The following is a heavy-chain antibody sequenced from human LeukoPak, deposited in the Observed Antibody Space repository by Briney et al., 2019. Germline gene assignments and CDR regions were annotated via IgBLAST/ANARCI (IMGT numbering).Heavy chain of an antibody. CDR2: ISYDGSNK. CDR3: ARSSGSYYRYYFDY. V-gene: IGHV3-30*04. J-gene: IGHJ4*02. D-gene: IGHD1-26*01. Sequence: PGGSLRLSCAASGFPFSSYAMHWVRQAPGKGLEWVAVISYDGSNKYYADSVKGRFTISRDNSKNTLYLQMNSLRAEDTAVYYCARSSGSYYRYYFDYWGQGTLVTVSS. CDR1: GFPFSSYA.